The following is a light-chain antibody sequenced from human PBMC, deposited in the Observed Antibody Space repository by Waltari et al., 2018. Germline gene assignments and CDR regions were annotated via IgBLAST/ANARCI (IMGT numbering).Light chain of an antibody. CDR3: QQYNNWPPGT. Sequence: ETVMTQSPVTLSVSTGERATLSCRASQTISSNLAWYQQKPGQAPRLLIYGASTRATGIPARFSGSGSGTEFTLTISSLQSEDFAVYYCQQYNNWPPGTFGPGTKVEIK. CDR1: QTISSN. CDR2: GAS. J-gene: IGKJ1*01. V-gene: IGKV3-15*01.